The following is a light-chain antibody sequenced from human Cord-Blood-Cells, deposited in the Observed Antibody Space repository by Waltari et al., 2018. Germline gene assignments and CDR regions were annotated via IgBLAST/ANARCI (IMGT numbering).Light chain of an antibody. J-gene: IGLJ2*01. CDR2: QDS. Sequence: SYELTQPPSVSVSPGQTASITCSGDKLGDKYACWYQQQPGQSPVLVIYQDSKRPSGIPARFSCSTSGNTATLTISGTQAMDEADYYCQAWDSSTAVFGGGTKLTVL. CDR1: KLGDKY. CDR3: QAWDSSTAV. V-gene: IGLV3-1*01.